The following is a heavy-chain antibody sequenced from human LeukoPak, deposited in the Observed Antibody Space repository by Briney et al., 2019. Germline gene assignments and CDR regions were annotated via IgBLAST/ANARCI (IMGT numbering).Heavy chain of an antibody. CDR1: GYSISSGYY. J-gene: IGHJ4*02. Sequence: PSETLSITCTVSGYSISSGYYRGWIRQPPGKGLEWIGSIYHSGSTYYNPSLKSRVTISVDTSKYQFSLKVSSVTAADTAVYYCAGIIVGATSYDYWGQGTLVTVSS. V-gene: IGHV4-38-2*02. D-gene: IGHD1-26*01. CDR2: IYHSGST. CDR3: AGIIVGATSYDY.